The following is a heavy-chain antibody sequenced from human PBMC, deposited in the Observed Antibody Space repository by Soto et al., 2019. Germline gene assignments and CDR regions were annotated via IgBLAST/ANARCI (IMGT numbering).Heavy chain of an antibody. CDR2: ISAYNGNT. D-gene: IGHD3-22*01. CDR1: GYTFTSYG. CDR3: ARDYWTYYYDSSGYYPGP. V-gene: IGHV1-18*01. J-gene: IGHJ5*02. Sequence: ASVKVSCKASGYTFTSYGISWVRQAPGQGLEWMGWISAYNGNTNYAQKLQGRVTMTTDTSTSTAYMELRSLRSDDTAVYYCARDYWTYYYDSSGYYPGPWGQGPLVTVSS.